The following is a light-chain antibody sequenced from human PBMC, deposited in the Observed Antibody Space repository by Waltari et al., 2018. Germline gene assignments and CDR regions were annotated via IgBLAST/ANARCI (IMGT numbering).Light chain of an antibody. J-gene: IGKJ2*01. CDR2: GAS. CDR3: HQYADSPLT. Sequence: EIVLTQSPGLLSLSPGERATLSCRASQSVSSSYLAWFRQRPGQAPRLLIYGASSRATGIPDRFSGSGSGTDFTVVISRLEPEDFAVYYCHQYADSPLTFGQGTSLEIK. V-gene: IGKV3-20*01. CDR1: QSVSSSY.